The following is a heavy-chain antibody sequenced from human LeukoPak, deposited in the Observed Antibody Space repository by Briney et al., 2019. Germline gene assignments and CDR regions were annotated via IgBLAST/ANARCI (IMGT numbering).Heavy chain of an antibody. CDR3: AKDRRYSSSWPLNWFDP. D-gene: IGHD6-13*01. V-gene: IGHV3-23*01. J-gene: IGHJ5*02. CDR1: GFTFSSYA. CDR2: ISGSGGST. Sequence: PGGSLRLSCAASGFTFSSYAMSWVRQAPGKGLEWVSAISGSGGSTYYADSVKGRFTISRDNSKNTLYLQMNSLRAEDTAVYYCAKDRRYSSSWPLNWFDPWGQGTLVTVSS.